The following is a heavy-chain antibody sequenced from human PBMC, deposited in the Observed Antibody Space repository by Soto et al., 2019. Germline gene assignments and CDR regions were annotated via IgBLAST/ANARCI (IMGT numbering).Heavy chain of an antibody. J-gene: IGHJ4*02. V-gene: IGHV3-30*18. CDR1: GFTFSNYN. D-gene: IGHD6-19*01. Sequence: GGSLRLSCAASGFTFSNYNMHWVRQAPGKGLEWVAFIANEGSNKYYADSVKGRFTISRDNSKNTLYLQMNSLRIEDTAVYYCVKEKGITVQKYYFDYWGQGT. CDR2: IANEGSNK. CDR3: VKEKGITVQKYYFDY.